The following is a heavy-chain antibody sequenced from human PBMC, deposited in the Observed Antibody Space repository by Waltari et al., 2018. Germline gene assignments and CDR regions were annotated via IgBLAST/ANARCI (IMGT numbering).Heavy chain of an antibody. CDR2: IYYSGST. CDR1: GGSISSGDYY. V-gene: IGHV4-30-4*08. Sequence: QVQLQESGPGLVKPSQTLSLTCTVSGGSISSGDYYWSWIRQPPGKGLEWIGYIYYSGSTYYNPSLKSRVTISVDTSKNQFSLKLSSVTAADTAVYYCARNGGYYGSGSYYWFDPWGQGTLVTVSS. J-gene: IGHJ5*02. CDR3: ARNGGYYGSGSYYWFDP. D-gene: IGHD3-10*01.